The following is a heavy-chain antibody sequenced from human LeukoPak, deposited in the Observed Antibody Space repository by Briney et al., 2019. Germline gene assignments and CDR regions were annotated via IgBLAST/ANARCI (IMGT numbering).Heavy chain of an antibody. CDR1: GYTFTGYY. J-gene: IGHJ4*02. V-gene: IGHV1-2*02. CDR3: ARDWGSGSYYNY. Sequence: ASVKVSCKASGYTFTGYYMHWVRQAPGQGLEWMGWINPNSGGTNYAQKFQGRVTMTRDTSISTAYMELSRLRSDDTAVYYCARDWGSGSYYNYWGQGTLVTVSS. D-gene: IGHD1-26*01. CDR2: INPNSGGT.